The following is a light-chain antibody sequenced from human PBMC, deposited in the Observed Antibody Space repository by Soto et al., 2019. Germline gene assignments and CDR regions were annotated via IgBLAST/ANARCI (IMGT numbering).Light chain of an antibody. CDR3: QQYNNWLLLT. Sequence: EIVITQSPATLSVSPGERATLSCSASQSVSSNLAWYQQKPGQAPRLLIYGASTRATGIPARFSGSGSGTEFTLTISSLQSEDFAVYYCQQYNNWLLLTFGGGTKVDIK. V-gene: IGKV3-15*01. J-gene: IGKJ4*01. CDR2: GAS. CDR1: QSVSSN.